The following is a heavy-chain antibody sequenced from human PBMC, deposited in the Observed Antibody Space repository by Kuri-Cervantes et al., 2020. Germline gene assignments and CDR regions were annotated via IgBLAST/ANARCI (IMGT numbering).Heavy chain of an antibody. CDR1: GFTFSDYY. Sequence: LSLTCAASGFTFSDYYMSWIRQAPGKGLEWVSYISSSGSTIYYADSVKGRFTISRDNSKSTLYLQMSSRRTEDTAVYYCANLAGISSNWYGPFDYWGQGTLVTVSS. J-gene: IGHJ4*02. CDR3: ANLAGISSNWYGPFDY. D-gene: IGHD6-13*01. CDR2: ISSSGSTI. V-gene: IGHV3-11*04.